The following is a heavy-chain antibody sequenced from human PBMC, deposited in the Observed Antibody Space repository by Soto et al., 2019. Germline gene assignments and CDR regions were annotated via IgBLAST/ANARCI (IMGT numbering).Heavy chain of an antibody. CDR3: AKGGWLDD. Sequence: EVHLLESGGDLVQPGGSLRLSCAASGFSFTAYIMSWFRQAPGQGLERVSAISVSGDKTYYADSVKGRFTISRDDAKNTMYLQLNSLRVDGAAMYYCAKGGWLDDCGQGTLVTVSS. V-gene: IGHV3-23*01. D-gene: IGHD5-12*01. CDR1: GFSFTAYI. CDR2: ISVSGDKT. J-gene: IGHJ4*02.